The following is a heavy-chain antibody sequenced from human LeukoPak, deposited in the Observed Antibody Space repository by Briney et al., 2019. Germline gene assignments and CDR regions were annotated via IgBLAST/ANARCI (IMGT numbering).Heavy chain of an antibody. Sequence: PSETLSLTCAVYGGSVSGYYWSWIRQPPGKGLEWIGDINLGGSTNYNPSLKSRVTISVDTSKNQFSLRLNSVTTADTAVYYCARMGAIAGASANPDYWGQGTLVTVSS. J-gene: IGHJ4*02. CDR3: ARMGAIAGASANPDY. D-gene: IGHD4/OR15-4a*01. CDR1: GGSVSGYY. CDR2: INLGGST. V-gene: IGHV4-34*01.